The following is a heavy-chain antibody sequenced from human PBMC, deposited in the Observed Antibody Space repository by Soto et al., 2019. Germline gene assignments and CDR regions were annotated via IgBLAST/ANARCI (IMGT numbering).Heavy chain of an antibody. V-gene: IGHV3-7*01. Sequence: EVQLVESGGGLVQPGGSLRVSCAASGFSFTSYWMSWVRQAPGKGLEWVANIKQDGSAKYDLDSVKGRFTISRHNAKNSLYLQMRSLRAEDTTVYYSATKDFYRFDYWGQGNLVTVSS. CDR1: GFSFTSYW. CDR3: ATKDFYRFDY. J-gene: IGHJ4*02. CDR2: IKQDGSAK.